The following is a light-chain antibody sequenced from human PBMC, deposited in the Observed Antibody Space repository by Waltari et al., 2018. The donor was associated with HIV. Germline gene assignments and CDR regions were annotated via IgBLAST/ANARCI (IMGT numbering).Light chain of an antibody. CDR1: TGAVTSPYY. CDR3: QLYYDGAWV. CDR2: STN. V-gene: IGLV7-43*01. J-gene: IGLJ3*02. Sequence: QTVVTQEPSLTVSPGGTVTLTCASSTGAVTSPYYPNWFRLKPGQAPRALIYSTNYKHSWTPVRFSGSLLGGKAALTLSGVQPEDEAEYYCQLYYDGAWVFGGGTKLTVL.